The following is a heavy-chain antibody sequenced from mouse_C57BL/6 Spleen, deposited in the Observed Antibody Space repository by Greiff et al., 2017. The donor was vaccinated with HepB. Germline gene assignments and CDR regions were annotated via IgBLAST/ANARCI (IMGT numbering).Heavy chain of an antibody. CDR2: IYPRSGNT. CDR3: ARRGLLSGFDY. Sequence: QVQLQQSGAELARPGASVKLSCKASGYTFTSYGISWVKQRTGQGLEWIGEIYPRSGNTYYNEKFKGKATLTADKSSSKAYMELRSLTSEDSAVYFCARRGLLSGFDYWGQGTTLTVSS. CDR1: GYTFTSYG. D-gene: IGHD2-1*01. V-gene: IGHV1-81*01. J-gene: IGHJ2*01.